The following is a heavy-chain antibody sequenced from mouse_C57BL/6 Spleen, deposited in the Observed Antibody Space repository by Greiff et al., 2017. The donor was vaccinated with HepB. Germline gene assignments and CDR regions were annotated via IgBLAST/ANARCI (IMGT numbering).Heavy chain of an antibody. Sequence: QVQLQQSGAELARPGASVKLSCKASGYTFTSYGISWVKQRTGQGLEWIGEIYPRSGNTYYNEKFKGKATLTADKSSSTAYMELRSLTSEDSAVYFCAREDYYYGSREVAWFAYWGQGTLVTVSA. V-gene: IGHV1-81*01. CDR2: IYPRSGNT. J-gene: IGHJ3*01. D-gene: IGHD1-1*01. CDR1: GYTFTSYG. CDR3: AREDYYYGSREVAWFAY.